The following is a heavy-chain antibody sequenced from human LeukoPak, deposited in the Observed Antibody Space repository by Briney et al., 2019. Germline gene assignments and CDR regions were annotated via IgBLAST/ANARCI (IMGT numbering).Heavy chain of an antibody. CDR1: GFTFSDYY. V-gene: IGHV3-11*01. CDR2: ISSSGSTI. CDR3: ARVAKNTATS. J-gene: IGHJ4*02. D-gene: IGHD5-18*01. Sequence: PGGSLRFSCAASGFTFSDYYMSWIRQAQGKVLEWVSYISSSGSTIYYADSVKGRFTISRDNAKNSLYLQMNSLRAEDTAVYYCARVAKNTATSWGQGTLVTVSS.